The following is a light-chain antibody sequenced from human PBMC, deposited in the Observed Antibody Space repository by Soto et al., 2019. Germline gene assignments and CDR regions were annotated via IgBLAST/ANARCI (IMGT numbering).Light chain of an antibody. CDR3: QHSYSSPEA. Sequence: RMPHLLPPFLDSDGDRVPIPCRASQTIGGYLAWYQQLPGKAPKLLIFAASGLKSGVPSRFSGSGSGTDFTLTISSLQPEDFATYYCQHSYSSPEAFGQGTRLEI. V-gene: IGKV1-39*01. J-gene: IGKJ5*01. CDR1: QTIGGY. CDR2: AAS.